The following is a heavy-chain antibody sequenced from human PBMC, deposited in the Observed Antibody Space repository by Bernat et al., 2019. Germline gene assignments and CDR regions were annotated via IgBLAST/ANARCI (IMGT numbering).Heavy chain of an antibody. J-gene: IGHJ4*02. V-gene: IGHV3-30*18. Sequence: QVQLVESGGGVVQPGRSLRLSCAASGFTFSSYGMHWVRQAPGKGLEWVAVISYDESNKYYADSVKGRFTISRDNSKNTLYLQMNSLRAEDTAVYYCAKEQELFSIFGVEASFDYWGQGTLVTVSS. CDR3: AKEQELFSIFGVEASFDY. CDR1: GFTFSSYG. D-gene: IGHD3-3*01. CDR2: ISYDESNK.